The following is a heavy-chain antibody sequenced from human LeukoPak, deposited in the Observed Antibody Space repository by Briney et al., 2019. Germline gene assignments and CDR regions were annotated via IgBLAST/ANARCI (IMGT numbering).Heavy chain of an antibody. Sequence: SETPSLTCTVSGGSISSSSYYWGWIRQPPGKGLEWIGSIYYSGSTYYNPSLKSRVTISVDTSKNQFSLKLSSVTAADTAVYYCARVWAHDYVSYWGQGTLVTVSS. CDR3: ARVWAHDYVSY. CDR2: IYYSGST. CDR1: GGSISSSSYY. V-gene: IGHV4-39*07. D-gene: IGHD4-17*01. J-gene: IGHJ4*02.